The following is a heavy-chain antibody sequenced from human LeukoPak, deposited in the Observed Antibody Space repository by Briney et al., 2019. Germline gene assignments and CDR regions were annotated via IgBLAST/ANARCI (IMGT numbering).Heavy chain of an antibody. CDR3: ASSPRYSGSSIDY. CDR2: ISWNSGSI. J-gene: IGHJ4*02. CDR1: GFTFSSYG. Sequence: GRSLRLSCAASGFTFSSYGMHWVRQAPGKGLEWVSGISWNSGSIGYADSVKGRFTISRDNAKNSLYLQMNSLRAEDTALYYCASSPRYSGSSIDYWGQGTLVTVSS. V-gene: IGHV3-9*01. D-gene: IGHD1-26*01.